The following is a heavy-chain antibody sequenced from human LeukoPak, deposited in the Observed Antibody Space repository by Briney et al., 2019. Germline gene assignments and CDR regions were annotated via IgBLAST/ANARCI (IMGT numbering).Heavy chain of an antibody. V-gene: IGHV3-30*18. CDR3: AKDRSWRYIEWTPSDS. Sequence: GGSLRLSCAASGFTFSRAGMHWVRQAPGKGLEWVAVVSSDGHIQSYGDSVKGRFTISRDNSKNTVYLQMDSLRGDDTAVYYCAKDRSWRYIEWTPSDSWGQGTLVTVSS. D-gene: IGHD3-9*01. J-gene: IGHJ4*02. CDR2: VSSDGHIQ. CDR1: GFTFSRAG.